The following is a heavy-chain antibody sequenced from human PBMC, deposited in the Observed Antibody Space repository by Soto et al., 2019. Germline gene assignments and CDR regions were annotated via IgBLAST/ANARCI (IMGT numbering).Heavy chain of an antibody. J-gene: IGHJ6*03. CDR1: GFTFSSYA. V-gene: IGHV3-23*01. CDR3: AARICGVVILHHYMEG. Sequence: EVQLLESGGGLVQPGGSLRLSCAASGFTFSSYAMSWVRQAPGKGLEWVSAISGSGGSTYYADSVKGRFTISRDNSKNTLYLQMNSLRAEDKAVYYCAARICGVVILHHYMEGMGQGTMVTVSS. D-gene: IGHD3-3*01. CDR2: ISGSGGST.